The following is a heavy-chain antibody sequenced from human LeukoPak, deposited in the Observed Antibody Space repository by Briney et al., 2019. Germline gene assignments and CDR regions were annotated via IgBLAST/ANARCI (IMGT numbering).Heavy chain of an antibody. J-gene: IGHJ6*02. D-gene: IGHD2-2*01. Sequence: PGGSLRLSCAASGFTFSGSAMHWVRQASGKGLEWVGRIRSKANSYATAYAASVKGRFTISRDDSKSTAYLQMNSLKTEDTAVYYCTSSSPYYIVVDGMDVWGQGTTVTVSS. CDR2: IRSKANSYAT. CDR1: GFTFSGSA. CDR3: TSSSPYYIVVDGMDV. V-gene: IGHV3-73*01.